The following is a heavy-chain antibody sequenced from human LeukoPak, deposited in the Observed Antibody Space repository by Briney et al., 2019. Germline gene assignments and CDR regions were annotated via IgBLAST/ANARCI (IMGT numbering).Heavy chain of an antibody. J-gene: IGHJ6*03. V-gene: IGHV1-18*01. CDR1: GYTFTSYG. D-gene: IGHD6-13*01. Sequence: ASVKVSCKASGYTFTSYGISWVRQAPGQGLEWMGWISAYNGNTNYAQKLQGRVTMTTDTSTSTAYMELRSLRSDDTAVYYCARDRRDSSSWYGERQYYYYMDVWGKGTTVTVSS. CDR2: ISAYNGNT. CDR3: ARDRRDSSSWYGERQYYYYMDV.